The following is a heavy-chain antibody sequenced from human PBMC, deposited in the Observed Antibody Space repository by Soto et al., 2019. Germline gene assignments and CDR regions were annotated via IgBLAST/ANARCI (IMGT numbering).Heavy chain of an antibody. Sequence: GGSLRLSCVASGFIFSSYAMGWVRQAPGKGLEWVSAITSSGVTTYYADSVKGRFTISRDNSKNTVYLQMNSLRGEDTAVFFCAKGDQPVAYYCFDYWGRGTLGTVSS. V-gene: IGHV3-23*01. CDR3: AKGDQPVAYYCFDY. CDR1: GFIFSSYA. J-gene: IGHJ4*02. CDR2: ITSSGVTT. D-gene: IGHD2-2*01.